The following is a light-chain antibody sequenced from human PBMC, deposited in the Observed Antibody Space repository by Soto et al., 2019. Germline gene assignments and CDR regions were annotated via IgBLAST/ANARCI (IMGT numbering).Light chain of an antibody. J-gene: IGKJ1*01. CDR1: QTISGW. V-gene: IGKV1-5*01. Sequence: DIQMTQSPSTLSASVGDTVTITCRASQTISGWLAWYQQRPGKAPNLLIFDASTLESGVPSRFSGSGSGTTFTLTISSLQSEDFAVYYCQQANDWPPTFGQGTRV. CDR3: QQANDWPPT. CDR2: DAS.